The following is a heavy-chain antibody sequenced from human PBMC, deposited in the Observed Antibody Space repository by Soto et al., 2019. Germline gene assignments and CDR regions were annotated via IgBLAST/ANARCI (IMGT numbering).Heavy chain of an antibody. CDR3: ATEYCSGGSCYPAMDV. D-gene: IGHD2-15*01. Sequence: PGGSLRLSCAASGFTFSSYGMHWVRQAPGKGLEWVAVIWYDGSNKYYADSVKGRFTISRDNSKNTLYLQMNSLRAEDTAVYYCATEYCSGGSCYPAMDVWGKGTTVTVSS. V-gene: IGHV3-33*01. CDR1: GFTFSSYG. J-gene: IGHJ6*03. CDR2: IWYDGSNK.